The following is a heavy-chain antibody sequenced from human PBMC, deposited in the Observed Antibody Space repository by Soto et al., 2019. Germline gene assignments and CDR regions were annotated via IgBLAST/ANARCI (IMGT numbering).Heavy chain of an antibody. J-gene: IGHJ6*02. V-gene: IGHV4-34*02. CDR3: ASGRGVRGSIITTYYSYGLDV. CDR1: GGSFSGNY. Sequence: QVQLQQWGAGLLKPSETLSLTCAVYGGSFSGNYRSWIRQPPGKGLEWIGDINHSGDTNYNPSLKSRVTISVDTSKNQFSLKLTSVTAAETAVYYCASGRGVRGSIITTYYSYGLDVWGQGTTVTVSS. CDR2: INHSGDT. D-gene: IGHD3-10*01.